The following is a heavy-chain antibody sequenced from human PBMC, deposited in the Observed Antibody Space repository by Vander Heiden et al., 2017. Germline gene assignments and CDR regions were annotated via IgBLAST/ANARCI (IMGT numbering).Heavy chain of an antibody. CDR1: GFAFSSHG. J-gene: IGHJ4*02. V-gene: IGHV3-33*06. CDR2: IWYDGSNK. Sequence: QVQLVESGGGVVQPGRSLRLSCAASGFAFSSHGMHWVRQVPGKGLEWGAVIWYDGSNKYYADPVQGRFTISRDNSKNSLYLQMNSLRAEDTAVYYCAKSELDYWGQGTLGNV. D-gene: IGHD1-26*01. CDR3: AKSELDY.